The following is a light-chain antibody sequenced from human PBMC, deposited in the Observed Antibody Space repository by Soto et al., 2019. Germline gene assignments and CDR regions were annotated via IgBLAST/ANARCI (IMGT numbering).Light chain of an antibody. CDR3: QQSYSTPRT. CDR1: QSISSY. CDR2: AAS. J-gene: IGKJ1*01. V-gene: IGKV1-39*01. Sequence: DIQMTQSPSSLSASVGDRVTITCRASQSISSYLNWYQQKPGKAPKLLIYAASSLQSGVPSRFSGSRSGTDFTHTISSLQPEDFATYYSQQSYSTPRTFDQGPKVEIK.